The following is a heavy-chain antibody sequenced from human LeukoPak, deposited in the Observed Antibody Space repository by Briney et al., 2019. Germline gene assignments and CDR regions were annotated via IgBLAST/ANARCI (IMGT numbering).Heavy chain of an antibody. Sequence: PGGSLRLSCAASGFRFSDYTMHWVRQAPGKGLEYVSSINNNGVITYYANSVKGRFTISRDNSKNTLYLQMGSLRAEDMAVYHCARQRVHWQLPDYWGRGTLVTVSS. CDR3: ARQRVHWQLPDY. V-gene: IGHV3-64*01. J-gene: IGHJ4*02. CDR1: GFRFSDYT. CDR2: INNNGVIT. D-gene: IGHD1-1*01.